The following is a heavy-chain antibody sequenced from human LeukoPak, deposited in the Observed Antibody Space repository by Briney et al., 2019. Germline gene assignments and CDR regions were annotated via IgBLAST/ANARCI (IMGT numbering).Heavy chain of an antibody. CDR1: GGSISSSNW. CDR2: IYHSGST. V-gene: IGHV4-4*02. Sequence: PSETLSLTCAVSGGSISSSNWWSWVRQPPGKGLEWIGEIYHSGSTYYNPSLKSRVTISVDRSKNQFSLKLSSVTAADTAVYYCASNYYDSSGYYAFDIWGQGTMVTVSS. J-gene: IGHJ3*02. CDR3: ASNYYDSSGYYAFDI. D-gene: IGHD3-22*01.